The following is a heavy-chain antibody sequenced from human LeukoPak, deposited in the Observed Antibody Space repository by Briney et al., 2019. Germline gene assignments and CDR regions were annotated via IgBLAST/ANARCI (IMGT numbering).Heavy chain of an antibody. J-gene: IGHJ3*01. CDR3: AKMRTPTAHSGDAFGF. V-gene: IGHV3-30*18. Sequence: GRSQRLSCAASGFTFSSYGIHWARQAPGKGLEWVAVISYDGSNKYYVDAVKGRCSISRDNSKNTLNLQMNSLRAEDTAVYYCAKMRTPTAHSGDAFGFWGHRITVTVSS. CDR2: ISYDGSNK. CDR1: GFTFSSYG. D-gene: IGHD4-17*01.